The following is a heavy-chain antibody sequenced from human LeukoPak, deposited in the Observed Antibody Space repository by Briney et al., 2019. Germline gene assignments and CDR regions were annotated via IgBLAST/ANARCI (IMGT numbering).Heavy chain of an antibody. Sequence: GALRLSCAASGFTFNIYAMSWVRQAPGKGLEAVSAISLSGGNTFYADSVKGRFTISRDNSKNTLYLQMNSLRADDTAVYYCAKGGAADAGYYAMDVWGQGTTVTVPS. CDR1: GFTFNIYA. V-gene: IGHV3-23*01. J-gene: IGHJ6*02. CDR2: ISLSGGNT. D-gene: IGHD6-13*01. CDR3: AKGGAADAGYYAMDV.